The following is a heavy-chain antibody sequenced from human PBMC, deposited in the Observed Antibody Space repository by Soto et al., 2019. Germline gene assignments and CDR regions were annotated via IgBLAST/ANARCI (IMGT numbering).Heavy chain of an antibody. CDR1: GFTFSSYA. Sequence: GGSLRLSCAASGFTFSSYAMHWVRQAPGKGLEWVAVISYDGSNKYYADSVKGRFTISRDNSKNTLYLQRNSLRAEDTAVYYCARGCGGDCYEAFSAEYFQHWGQGTLVTVSS. CDR2: ISYDGSNK. J-gene: IGHJ1*01. V-gene: IGHV3-30-3*01. CDR3: ARGCGGDCYEAFSAEYFQH. D-gene: IGHD2-21*02.